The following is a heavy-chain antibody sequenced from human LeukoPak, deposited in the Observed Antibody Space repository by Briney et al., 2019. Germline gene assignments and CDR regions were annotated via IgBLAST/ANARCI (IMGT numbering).Heavy chain of an antibody. V-gene: IGHV1-8*01. CDR2: MNPNSGNT. Sequence: ASVKVSCKASGYTFTSYDINWVRQATGQGLEWMGWMNPNSGNTGYAQKFQGRVTMTRNTSISTAYMELSSLRSEDTAVYYCARARSYRYCSGGSCYSKYNWFDPWGQGTLATVSS. CDR1: GYTFTSYD. CDR3: ARARSYRYCSGGSCYSKYNWFDP. J-gene: IGHJ5*02. D-gene: IGHD2-15*01.